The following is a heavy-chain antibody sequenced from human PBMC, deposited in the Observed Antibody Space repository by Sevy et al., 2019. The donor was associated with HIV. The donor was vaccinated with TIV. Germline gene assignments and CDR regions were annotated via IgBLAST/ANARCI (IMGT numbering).Heavy chain of an antibody. J-gene: IGHJ3*02. CDR2: IWYDGSNK. D-gene: IGHD3-22*01. CDR3: ATGLYYYDRSGYSGDAFDI. V-gene: IGHV3-33*01. Sequence: GGSLRLSCAASGFTFSSYGMHWVRQAPGKGLEWVAVIWYDGSNKYYADSVKGRFTISRDNSKNTLYLQMNSLRAEDTAVYYCATGLYYYDRSGYSGDAFDIWGQGTMVTVSS. CDR1: GFTFSSYG.